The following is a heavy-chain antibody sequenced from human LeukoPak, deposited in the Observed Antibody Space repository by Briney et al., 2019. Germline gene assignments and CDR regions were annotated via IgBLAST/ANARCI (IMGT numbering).Heavy chain of an antibody. J-gene: IGHJ6*02. CDR1: GGSISSGGDY. V-gene: IGHV4-31*03. D-gene: IGHD1-7*01. CDR2: ISYSGST. Sequence: SETLSLTCTVSGGSISSGGDYWTWIRQHPGKGLEWIGYISYSGSTYYGPSLQSRVTISVDTSRSQFSLNLSSVTAADTAVYYCARDKELQRAYYYGLDVWGQGTTVTVSS. CDR3: ARDKELQRAYYYGLDV.